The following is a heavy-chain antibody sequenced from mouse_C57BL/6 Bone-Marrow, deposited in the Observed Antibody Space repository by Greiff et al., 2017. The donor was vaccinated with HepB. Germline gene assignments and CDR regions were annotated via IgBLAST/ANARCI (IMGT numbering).Heavy chain of an antibody. Sequence: QVQLQQPGAELVRPGTSVKLSCKASGYTFTSYWMHWVKQRPGQGLEWIGVIDPSDSYTNYNQKFKGKATLTVDTSSSTAYMQLSSLTSDDSAVYYGARYYGSSHWYFDVWGTGTTVTVSS. CDR2: IDPSDSYT. CDR3: ARYYGSSHWYFDV. D-gene: IGHD1-1*01. J-gene: IGHJ1*03. V-gene: IGHV1-59*01. CDR1: GYTFTSYW.